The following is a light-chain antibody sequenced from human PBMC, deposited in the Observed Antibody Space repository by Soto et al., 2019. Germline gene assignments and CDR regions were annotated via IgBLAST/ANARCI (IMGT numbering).Light chain of an antibody. Sequence: DIQMTQSPSSLSASVGDRVIITCRASQSVTNYLNWYQQKPGKAPKLLIYATSTLQGGVPSRFGGSGSGTEFTPTISSLQPDDFAAYYCQQSYSTPYTFGQGTKVDIK. V-gene: IGKV1-39*01. J-gene: IGKJ2*01. CDR2: ATS. CDR3: QQSYSTPYT. CDR1: QSVTNY.